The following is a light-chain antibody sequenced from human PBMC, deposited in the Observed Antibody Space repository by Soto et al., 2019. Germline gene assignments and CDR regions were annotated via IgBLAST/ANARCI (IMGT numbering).Light chain of an antibody. V-gene: IGLV2-11*01. Sequence: QSALTQPRSVSGSPGQSVTISCTGTNSDVGGYNYVSWYQQYPGKAPKLIIFAVSQRPSGVPDRFSASKSDNTASLTISGLQADDEADYYCYSFTSRDTWVFGGGTKLTVL. J-gene: IGLJ3*02. CDR2: AVS. CDR3: YSFTSRDTWV. CDR1: NSDVGGYNY.